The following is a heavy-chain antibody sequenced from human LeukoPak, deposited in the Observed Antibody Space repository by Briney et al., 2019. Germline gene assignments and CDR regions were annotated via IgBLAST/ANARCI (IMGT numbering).Heavy chain of an antibody. CDR1: GFTFSSYW. D-gene: IGHD3-3*01. J-gene: IGHJ1*01. CDR3: ARGDRITIFGVVIKARYFQH. V-gene: IGHV3-74*01. CDR2: INSYGSST. Sequence: GGSLRLSCAASGFTFSSYWMHWVRQAPGKGLVWVSRINSYGSSTSYADSVKGRFTISRDNAKNTLYLQMNSLRAEDTAVYYCARGDRITIFGVVIKARYFQHWGQGTLVTVSS.